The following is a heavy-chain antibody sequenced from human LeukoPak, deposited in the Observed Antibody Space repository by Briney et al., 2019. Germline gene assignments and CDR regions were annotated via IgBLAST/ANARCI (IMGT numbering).Heavy chain of an antibody. Sequence: GASVKVSCKASGYTFTGYYMHWGRQAPGQGLEWMGWINPNSGGTNYAQKFQGRVTMTRDTSISTAYMELSRLRSDDTAVYYCASQEAVAGKNWFDPWGQGTLVTASS. CDR1: GYTFTGYY. CDR3: ASQEAVAGKNWFDP. V-gene: IGHV1-2*02. J-gene: IGHJ5*02. CDR2: INPNSGGT. D-gene: IGHD6-19*01.